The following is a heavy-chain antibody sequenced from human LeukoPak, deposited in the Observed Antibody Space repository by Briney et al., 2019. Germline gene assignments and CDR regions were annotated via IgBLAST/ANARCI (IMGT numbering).Heavy chain of an antibody. CDR3: AKQAYRITTFGVVTIPRVGFDY. CDR2: ISSSSSHI. V-gene: IGHV3-21*04. D-gene: IGHD3-3*01. J-gene: IGHJ4*02. Sequence: GGSLRLSCAASGFTFSSYSMNWVRQAPGKGLEWVSSISSSSSHIYYADSVKGRFTISRDNAKNSLYLQMNSLRAEDTAVYYCAKQAYRITTFGVVTIPRVGFDYWGQGTLVTVSS. CDR1: GFTFSSYS.